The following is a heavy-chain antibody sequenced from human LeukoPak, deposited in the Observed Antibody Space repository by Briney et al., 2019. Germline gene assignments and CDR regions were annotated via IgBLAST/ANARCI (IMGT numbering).Heavy chain of an antibody. CDR3: ARAGSNGFDY. V-gene: IGHV4-39*01. Sequence: SETLSLTCIVAGGSVTNTKYYWGWLRQPPGKGLEWIASIYYSGSILYNPSLKSRITLSVDTSKNQFSLKLTSVTAADTSVYYCARAGSNGFDYWGQGTLVTVSS. J-gene: IGHJ4*02. CDR1: GGSVTNTKYY. D-gene: IGHD3-10*01. CDR2: IYYSGSI.